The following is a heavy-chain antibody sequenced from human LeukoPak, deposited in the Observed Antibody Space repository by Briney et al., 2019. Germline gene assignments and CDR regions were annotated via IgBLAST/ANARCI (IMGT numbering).Heavy chain of an antibody. J-gene: IGHJ4*02. CDR3: AREMGGYPFDY. D-gene: IGHD5-12*01. CDR1: GFSFNGYS. V-gene: IGHV3-48*04. Sequence: GGSLRLSCAGSGFSFNGYSMNWVRQAPGKGLEWVSYISISGTTIYYADSVKGRFTISRDNAKNSLYLQMNSLRAEDTSVYYCAREMGGYPFDYWGQGIQVTVSS. CDR2: ISISGTTI.